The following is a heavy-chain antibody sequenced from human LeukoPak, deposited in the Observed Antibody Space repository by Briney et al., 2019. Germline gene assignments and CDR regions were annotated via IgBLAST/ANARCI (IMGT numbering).Heavy chain of an antibody. Sequence: GESLKISCKASGYRFTSYWIGWVRQMPGKVLEWMGIIFPDDSDTRYSPSFQGQVTISADKSINTAYLQWSSLKASDTAMYYCARHGSIGARQNWFDPWGQGTLVTVSS. CDR1: GYRFTSYW. D-gene: IGHD6-6*01. CDR2: IFPDDSDT. V-gene: IGHV5-51*01. J-gene: IGHJ5*02. CDR3: ARHGSIGARQNWFDP.